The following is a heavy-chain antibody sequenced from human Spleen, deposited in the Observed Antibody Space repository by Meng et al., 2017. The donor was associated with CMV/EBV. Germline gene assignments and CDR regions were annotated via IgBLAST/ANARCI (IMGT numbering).Heavy chain of an antibody. CDR1: VFAINSNY. J-gene: IGHJ4*02. CDR2: IFSGGAT. D-gene: IGHD2-2*01. Sequence: GESLKISCTVSVFAINSNYMYWVRQAPGQGLEWVSVIFSGGATFYADSVRGRFTISRDNSKNTLYLQMNTLRAEDTAVYYCARVVFGCTSITCLEMYYFDYWGQGALVTVSS. V-gene: IGHV3-53*01. CDR3: ARVVFGCTSITCLEMYYFDY.